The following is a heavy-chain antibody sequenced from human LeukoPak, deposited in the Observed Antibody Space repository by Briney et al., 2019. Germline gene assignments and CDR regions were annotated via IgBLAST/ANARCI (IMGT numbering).Heavy chain of an antibody. D-gene: IGHD6-13*01. CDR3: ARDGWGGSSWYFDY. CDR1: GFTFSSYG. V-gene: IGHV3-33*01. CDR2: IWYDGSNK. Sequence: SGGSLRLSCAASGFTFSSYGMHWVRQAPGKGLEWVAVIWYDGSNKYYADSVKGRFTISRDNSKNTLYLQMNSLRAEDTAVYYCARDGWGGSSWYFDYWGQGTLVTVSS. J-gene: IGHJ4*02.